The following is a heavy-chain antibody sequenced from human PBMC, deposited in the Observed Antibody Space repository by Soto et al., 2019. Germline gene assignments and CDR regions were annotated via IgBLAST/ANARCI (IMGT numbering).Heavy chain of an antibody. J-gene: IGHJ6*02. CDR2: ISYDGTNK. D-gene: IGHD5-18*01. CDR1: GFTFSTYA. V-gene: IGHV3-30-3*01. Sequence: LRLSCAASGFTFSTYAMHWVRQAPGKGLEWVAVISYDGTNKYYADSVRGRFTISRDNSKNTLFLQMNSLRAEDTAVYYCAKDGGGYNYGYVMLDRYYYGMDVWGQGTTVTV. CDR3: AKDGGGYNYGYVMLDRYYYGMDV.